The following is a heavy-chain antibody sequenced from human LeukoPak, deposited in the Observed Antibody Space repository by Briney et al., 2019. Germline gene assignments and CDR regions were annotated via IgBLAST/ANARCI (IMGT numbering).Heavy chain of an antibody. Sequence: GGSLRLSCTASGFTLSSHDMHWVRQIPGQGLEWVAAVSSGFHAFFADSVQGRFTVSREDARNSLYLQMNSLRAGDTAVYYCVGEARGYHYTYFDYWGQGTLVTVSS. CDR1: GFTLSSHD. CDR3: VGEARGYHYTYFDY. V-gene: IGHV3-13*01. D-gene: IGHD5-18*01. CDR2: VSSGFHA. J-gene: IGHJ4*02.